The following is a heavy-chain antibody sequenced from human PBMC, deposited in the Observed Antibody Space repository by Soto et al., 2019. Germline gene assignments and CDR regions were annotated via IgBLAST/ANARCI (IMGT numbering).Heavy chain of an antibody. CDR3: ARYSYGYVGGFDY. V-gene: IGHV3-7*01. Sequence: GALRLSCAASGFTFSSYWMSWVRQAPGKGLEWVANIKQDGSEKYYVDSVKGRFTISRDNAKNSLYLQMNSLRAEDTAVYYCARYSYGYVGGFDYWGQGTLVTVS. CDR2: IKQDGSEK. CDR1: GFTFSSYW. D-gene: IGHD5-18*01. J-gene: IGHJ4*02.